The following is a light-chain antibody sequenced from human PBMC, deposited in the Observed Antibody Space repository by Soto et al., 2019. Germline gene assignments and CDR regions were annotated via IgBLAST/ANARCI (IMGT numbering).Light chain of an antibody. J-gene: IGLJ1*01. V-gene: IGLV2-14*03. Sequence: QSVLTQPASVSGAPGQSIAISCTGTSSDVGGYNYVSWYQHHPGKAPKLIIYDVSNRPSGVSIRFSGSKSDNTASLTISGLHPEDEADYHCNSYTTSNTRQIVVGTGTKVTVL. CDR3: NSYTTSNTRQIV. CDR2: DVS. CDR1: SSDVGGYNY.